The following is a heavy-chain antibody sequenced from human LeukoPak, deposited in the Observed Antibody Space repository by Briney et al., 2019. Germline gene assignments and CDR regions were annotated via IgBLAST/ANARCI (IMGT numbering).Heavy chain of an antibody. CDR3: ARDPHSSTAPYYFDY. CDR1: GFTFSSYA. Sequence: GGSLRLSCAASGFTFSSYAMHWVRQAPGKGLEWVAVTSYDGSNEYYADSVTGPFTISRDNSKNTLYLQMNSLKAEDTAVYSCARDPHSSTAPYYFDYWGQGTLVTVSS. D-gene: IGHD2-2*01. J-gene: IGHJ4*02. CDR2: TSYDGSNE. V-gene: IGHV3-30*01.